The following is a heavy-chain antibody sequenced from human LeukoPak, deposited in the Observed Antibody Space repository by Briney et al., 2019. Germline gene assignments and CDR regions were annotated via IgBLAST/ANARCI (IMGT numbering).Heavy chain of an antibody. D-gene: IGHD2-15*01. V-gene: IGHV3-23*01. CDR2: ISGSDGST. Sequence: GGSLRLSCAASGFTFSSYAVSWVRQAPGKGLEWVSAISGSDGSTYYADSVKGRFTISRDNSKNTLYLQMNSLRAEDTAVYYCAKGGYCSGGSCFTLYYFDYWGQGTLVTVSS. CDR1: GFTFSSYA. J-gene: IGHJ4*02. CDR3: AKGGYCSGGSCFTLYYFDY.